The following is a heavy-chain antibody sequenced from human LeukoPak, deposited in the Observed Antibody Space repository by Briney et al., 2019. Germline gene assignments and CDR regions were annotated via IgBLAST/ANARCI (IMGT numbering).Heavy chain of an antibody. D-gene: IGHD3-22*01. CDR1: GYTFTNYG. CDR3: ATTDSSGYPYYFDY. Sequence: ASVKGSCKASGYTFTNYGISWVRQAPGQGLEWMGIINPSVGSTSYAQKFQGRVTLTRDMSTSTVYMEMSSLRSEDTAVYYCATTDSSGYPYYFDYWGQGTLVTVSS. CDR2: INPSVGST. V-gene: IGHV1-46*01. J-gene: IGHJ4*02.